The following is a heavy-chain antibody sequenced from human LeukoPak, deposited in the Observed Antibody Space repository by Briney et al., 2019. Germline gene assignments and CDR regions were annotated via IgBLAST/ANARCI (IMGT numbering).Heavy chain of an antibody. CDR1: GGTFSSYA. CDR2: IIPIFGTA. Sequence: ASVKVSCKASGGTFSSYAISWVRQAPGQGLEWMGGIIPIFGTANYAQKFQGRVTITADESTSTAYMELSSLRSEDTAVYYCARGKGCSSTSCLRHFYYYMDVWGKGTTVTVSS. D-gene: IGHD2-2*01. V-gene: IGHV1-69*13. CDR3: ARGKGCSSTSCLRHFYYYMDV. J-gene: IGHJ6*03.